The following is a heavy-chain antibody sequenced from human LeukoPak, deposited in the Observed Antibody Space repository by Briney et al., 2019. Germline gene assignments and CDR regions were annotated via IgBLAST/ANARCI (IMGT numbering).Heavy chain of an antibody. D-gene: IGHD2-2*01. CDR2: INPNSGDT. Sequence: GASVKVSCKASGYTFTGYYIHWERQAPGQGLEWIGWINPNSGDTKYEQRFQGRVTLTRDTSISTAYMELTRLRSDDAAVYFCARDGSWSSISYSDYWGQGTLVTVSS. J-gene: IGHJ4*02. CDR1: GYTFTGYY. V-gene: IGHV1-2*02. CDR3: ARDGSWSSISYSDY.